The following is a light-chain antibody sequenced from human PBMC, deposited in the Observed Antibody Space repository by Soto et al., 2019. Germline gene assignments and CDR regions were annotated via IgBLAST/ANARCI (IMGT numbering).Light chain of an antibody. CDR2: DTS. CDR1: QTMSTW. CDR3: QQYDIYPWT. V-gene: IGKV1-5*01. J-gene: IGKJ1*01. Sequence: DIQMTQSPSTLSASVGDRVTITCRASQTMSTWLAWYQQKPGKAPTLLIYDTSTLESGVPSRFSGSGSGTEFTLTLSSLQPDDFATYYCQQYDIYPWTFGQGTKVDIK.